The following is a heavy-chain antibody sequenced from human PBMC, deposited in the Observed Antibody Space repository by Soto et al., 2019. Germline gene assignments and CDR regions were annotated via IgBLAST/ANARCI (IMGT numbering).Heavy chain of an antibody. CDR2: IYYSGST. Sequence: QLQLQESGPGLVKPSETLSLTCTVSGGSISSSSYYWGWIRQPPGKGLEWIGSIYYSGSTYYNPSLKSRVTISVDTSKNQFSLKLSSVTAADTAVYYCARLAVGSSLDYWVQGTLVTVSS. CDR1: GGSISSSSYY. D-gene: IGHD6-13*01. CDR3: ARLAVGSSLDY. V-gene: IGHV4-39*01. J-gene: IGHJ4*02.